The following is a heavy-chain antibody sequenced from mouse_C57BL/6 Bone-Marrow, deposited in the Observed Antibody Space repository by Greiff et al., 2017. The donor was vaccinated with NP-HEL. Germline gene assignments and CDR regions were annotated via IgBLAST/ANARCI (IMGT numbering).Heavy chain of an antibody. CDR2: INPGSGGT. J-gene: IGHJ3*01. V-gene: IGHV1-54*01. CDR1: GYAFTNYL. CDR3: ARSDVPFAY. Sequence: QVQLKESGAELVRPGTSVKVSCKASGYAFTNYLIEWVKQRPGQGLEWIGVINPGSGGTNYNEKFKGKATLTADKSSSTAYMQLSSLTSEDSAVYFCARSDVPFAYWGQGTLVTVSA.